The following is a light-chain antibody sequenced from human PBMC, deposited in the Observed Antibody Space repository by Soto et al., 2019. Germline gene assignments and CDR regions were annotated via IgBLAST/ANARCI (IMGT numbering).Light chain of an antibody. V-gene: IGLV2-11*01. J-gene: IGLJ1*01. Sequence: QFSLVPPRSLSLPPGQSVTISWAGTSSDFGGYNFVSWFQQHPGTAPKLIIYDVIKRPSGVPHHFSGSKSGNTASLTISGLQAEDEADDLCCSYAGSYTHVFGTGTKGTVL. CDR1: SSDFGGYNF. CDR2: DVI. CDR3: CSYAGSYTHV.